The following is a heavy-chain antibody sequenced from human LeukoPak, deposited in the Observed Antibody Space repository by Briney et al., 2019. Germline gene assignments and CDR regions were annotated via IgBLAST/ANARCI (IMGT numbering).Heavy chain of an antibody. CDR3: AIRGYSYGSPQNYYFDY. V-gene: IGHV3-30*03. D-gene: IGHD5-18*01. CDR2: ILYDGGKK. J-gene: IGHJ4*02. Sequence: GGSLRLSCAASGFTFSSYGMHWVRQAPGKGLEWVASILYDGGKKDYADSVKGRFTISRDNSKNTLYLQMNSLRAEDTAVYYCAIRGYSYGSPQNYYFDYWGQGTLVTVSS. CDR1: GFTFSSYG.